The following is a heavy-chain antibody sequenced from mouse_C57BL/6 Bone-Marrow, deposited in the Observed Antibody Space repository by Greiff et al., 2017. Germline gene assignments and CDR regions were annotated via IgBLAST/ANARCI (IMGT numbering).Heavy chain of an antibody. CDR1: GYTFTSYG. CDR3: ARNYGSSYPGD. V-gene: IGHV1-81*01. CDR2: LYPRSGNT. D-gene: IGHD1-1*01. J-gene: IGHJ1*03. Sequence: QVQLQQSGAELARPGASVKLSCKASGYTFTSYGISWVKQRPGQGLEWIGELYPRSGNTYYNEKFKGKATLTADKSSSTACMEIRSLTSEDSAVYFCARNYGSSYPGDWGTGTSVTVSA.